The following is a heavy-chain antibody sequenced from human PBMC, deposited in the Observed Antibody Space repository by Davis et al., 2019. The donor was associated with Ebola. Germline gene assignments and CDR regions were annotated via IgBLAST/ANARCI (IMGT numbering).Heavy chain of an antibody. CDR1: GFTFSSYS. D-gene: IGHD2-15*01. V-gene: IGHV3-48*02. CDR2: ISSSSSTI. CDR3: ARAHEVCSGGSCYSAWFDP. Sequence: GESLKISCAASGFTFSSYSMNWVRQAPGKGLEWVSYISSSSSTIYYADSVKGRFTISRDNAKNSLYLQMNSLRDEDTAVYYCARAHEVCSGGSCYSAWFDPWGQGTLVTVSS. J-gene: IGHJ5*02.